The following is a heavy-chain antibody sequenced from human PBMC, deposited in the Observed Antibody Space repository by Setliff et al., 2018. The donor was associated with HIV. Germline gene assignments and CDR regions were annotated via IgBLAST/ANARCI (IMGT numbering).Heavy chain of an antibody. D-gene: IGHD2-2*01. CDR3: TTYPNANIRY. J-gene: IGHJ4*02. CDR1: GFSFGDYA. Sequence: GGSLRLSCTASGFSFGDYAMSWFRQAPGKGLEWVGFIRSNAYGGTTECAASVKGRFTISRDDSINTLYLQMNSLKTEDTAVYYCTTYPNANIRYWGRGTLVTVSS. CDR2: IRSNAYGGTT. V-gene: IGHV3-49*03.